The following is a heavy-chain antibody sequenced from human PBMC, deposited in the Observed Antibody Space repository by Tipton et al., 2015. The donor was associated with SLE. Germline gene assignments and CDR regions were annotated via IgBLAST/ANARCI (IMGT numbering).Heavy chain of an antibody. D-gene: IGHD4-23*01. J-gene: IGHJ3*02. CDR1: GGSISSYY. V-gene: IGHV4-59*01. CDR3: AISYGGDVFDI. Sequence: TLSLTCNVSGGSISSYYWSWVRQPPGKGLEWIGCIYYLGSANYNPSLKSRLTISVDTSKNQFSLKVSSVTAADTAVYYCAISYGGDVFDIWGQGTMVTVSS. CDR2: IYYLGSA.